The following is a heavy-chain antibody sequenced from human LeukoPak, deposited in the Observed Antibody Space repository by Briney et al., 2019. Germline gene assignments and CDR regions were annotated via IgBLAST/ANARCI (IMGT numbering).Heavy chain of an antibody. V-gene: IGHV1-46*01. CDR2: INPSGGST. D-gene: IGHD3-10*01. Sequence: GASVKVSCKASGYTFTNYYMHWVRQAPGQGLEWMGIINPSGGSTTYGQKFQGRVTMTRDTSTSTVYMELSSLTSEDTAVYYCATLYGSGVYYYYYMDVWGKGTTVTVSS. CDR1: GYTFTNYY. CDR3: ATLYGSGVYYYYYMDV. J-gene: IGHJ6*03.